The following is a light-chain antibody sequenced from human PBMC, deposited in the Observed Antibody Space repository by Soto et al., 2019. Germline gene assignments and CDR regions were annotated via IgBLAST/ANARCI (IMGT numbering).Light chain of an antibody. CDR1: SRDVCGYNY. V-gene: IGLV2-14*03. Sequence: KPSSLSGSSGQSITISCTGTSRDVCGYNYVSWYQHHPGKAPKLIIFDVSNRPSGVSNPFSGSKSGNTASLTISGLQPEDEADYYCSSYTTSNTRQIVFGTGTKVTVL. J-gene: IGLJ1*01. CDR2: DVS. CDR3: SSYTTSNTRQIV.